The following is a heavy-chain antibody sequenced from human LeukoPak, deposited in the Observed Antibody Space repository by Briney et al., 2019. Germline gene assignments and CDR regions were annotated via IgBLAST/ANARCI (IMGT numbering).Heavy chain of an antibody. Sequence: GGSLRLSCAASGFTFSSYEMNWVRQAPGKGLEWVAVISYDGSNKYYADSVKGPFTISRDNSKTTLYLQMNSLRAEDTAVYYCARSLTYYDILTGPDYWGQGTLVTVSS. CDR3: ARSLTYYDILTGPDY. CDR2: ISYDGSNK. CDR1: GFTFSSYE. V-gene: IGHV3-30*04. D-gene: IGHD3-9*01. J-gene: IGHJ4*02.